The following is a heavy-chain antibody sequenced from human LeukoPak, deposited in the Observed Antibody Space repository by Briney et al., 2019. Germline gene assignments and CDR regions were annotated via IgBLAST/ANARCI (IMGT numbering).Heavy chain of an antibody. Sequence: GESLKISCKASGYSFTDYWIVWVRQMPGKGLEWMGAIYPGDSDTRYSPSLDGQVTISADKSVSTTYLQWSSLQASDTAVYYCARANCFDGGATHDYWGQGTLVAVSS. J-gene: IGHJ4*02. CDR1: GYSFTDYW. CDR2: IYPGDSDT. CDR3: ARANCFDGGATHDY. V-gene: IGHV5-51*01. D-gene: IGHD4-23*01.